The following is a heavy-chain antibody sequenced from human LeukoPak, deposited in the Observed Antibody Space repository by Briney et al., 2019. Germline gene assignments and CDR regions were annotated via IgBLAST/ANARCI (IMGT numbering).Heavy chain of an antibody. CDR2: INPNSGGT. V-gene: IGHV1-2*04. CDR3: ARDQGWRGSSWYGRNWFDP. J-gene: IGHJ5*02. D-gene: IGHD6-13*01. Sequence: VASVKVSCKASGYTFTGYYMHWVRQAPGQGLEWMGWINPNSGGTNYAQKFQGWVTMTRDTSISTAYMGLSRLRSDDTAVYYCARDQGWRGSSWYGRNWFDPWGQGTLVTVSS. CDR1: GYTFTGYY.